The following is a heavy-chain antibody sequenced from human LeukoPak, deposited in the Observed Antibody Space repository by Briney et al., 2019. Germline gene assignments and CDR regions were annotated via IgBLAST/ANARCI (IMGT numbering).Heavy chain of an antibody. CDR3: VRGKANYGSGSDV. CDR2: ISSSSSYI. CDR1: GFTFSRHS. D-gene: IGHD3-10*01. Sequence: GGSLRLSCAASGFTFSRHSMNWVRQAPGKGLEWVSSISSSSSYIYYADSGKGRFTISRDNARNSLYLQMNSLRAEDTAVYYCVRGKANYGSGSDVWGKGTTVTVSS. V-gene: IGHV3-21*01. J-gene: IGHJ6*04.